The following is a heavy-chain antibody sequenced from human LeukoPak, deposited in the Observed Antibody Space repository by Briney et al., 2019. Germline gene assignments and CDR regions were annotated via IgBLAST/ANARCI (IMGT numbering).Heavy chain of an antibody. J-gene: IGHJ6*02. CDR2: INPNSGGT. D-gene: IGHD2-2*02. V-gene: IGHV1-2*02. CDR3: ARDGYCSSTSCYTWASATYYYYGMDV. CDR1: GYTFTGYY. Sequence: GASVKVSCKASGYTFTGYYMHWVRQAPGQGLEWMGWINPNSGGTNYAQKFQGRVTMTRDTPISTAYMELSRLRSDDTAVYYCARDGYCSSTSCYTWASATYYYYGMDVWGQGTTVTVSS.